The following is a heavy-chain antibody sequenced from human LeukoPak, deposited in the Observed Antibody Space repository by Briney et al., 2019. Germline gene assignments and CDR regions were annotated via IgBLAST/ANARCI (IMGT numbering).Heavy chain of an antibody. J-gene: IGHJ4*02. Sequence: ASVMVSCKVSGYTLTELSMHWVRQAPGKGLEWMGGFDPEDAETIYAQKFQGRVTMTEDTSTDTAYMELSSLRSEDTAVYYCATWTWYRYYFDYWGQGTLVTVSS. D-gene: IGHD6-13*01. V-gene: IGHV1-24*01. CDR1: GYTLTELS. CDR2: FDPEDAET. CDR3: ATWTWYRYYFDY.